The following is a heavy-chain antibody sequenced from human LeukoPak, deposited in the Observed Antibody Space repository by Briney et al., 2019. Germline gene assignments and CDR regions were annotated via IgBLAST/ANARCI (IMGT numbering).Heavy chain of an antibody. CDR3: ASPRTVDTAMDVDY. CDR2: IKQDGSEK. CDR1: GFTFSSYW. Sequence: PGGSLRLSCAASGFTFSSYWMSWVRQAPGKGLEWVANIKQDGSEKYYVDSVKGRFTISRDNAKNTLYLQMNSLRAEDTAVYYCASPRTVDTAMDVDYWGQGTLVTVSS. J-gene: IGHJ4*02. V-gene: IGHV3-7*01. D-gene: IGHD5-18*01.